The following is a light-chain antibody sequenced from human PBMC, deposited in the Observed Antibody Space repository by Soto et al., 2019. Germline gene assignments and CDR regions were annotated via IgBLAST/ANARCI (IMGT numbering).Light chain of an antibody. CDR3: HSYDSSLSASV. CDR2: GTT. CDR1: SSNIGAGYD. V-gene: IGLV1-40*01. J-gene: IGLJ1*01. Sequence: QSVLTQTPSVSGAPGQRVTISCTGRSSNIGAGYDVHWYQHLPGTAPKLLIHGTTNRPSGVPDRFSGSTSGISASLAITGLQAEDEADYYCHSYDSSLSASVFGAGTKVTVL.